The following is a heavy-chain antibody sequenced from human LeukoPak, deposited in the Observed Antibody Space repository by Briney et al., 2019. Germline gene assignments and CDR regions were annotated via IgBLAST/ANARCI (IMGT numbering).Heavy chain of an antibody. CDR1: GGSISSYY. D-gene: IGHD3-10*01. V-gene: IGHV4-59*12. Sequence: SETLSLTCTVSGGSISSYYWSWIRQPPGKGLEWIGYIHYSGSTHYNPSLKSRVTISVDTSKNQFSLKLSSVTAADTAVYYCARESFTMVRGVIIDYYYYYYMDVWGKGTTVTVSS. J-gene: IGHJ6*03. CDR2: IHYSGST. CDR3: ARESFTMVRGVIIDYYYYYYMDV.